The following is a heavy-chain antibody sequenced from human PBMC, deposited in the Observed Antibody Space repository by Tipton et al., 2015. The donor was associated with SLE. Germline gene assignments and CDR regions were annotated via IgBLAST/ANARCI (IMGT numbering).Heavy chain of an antibody. CDR1: GFTFSSYG. Sequence: SLRLSCAASGFTFSSYGMHWVRQAPGKGLEWVAFIRYDGSNKYYADSVKGRFTISRDNSKNTLYLQMNRLRAEDTAVYYCAKDKAYYYYGVDVWGQRTTVTVSS. V-gene: IGHV3-30*02. CDR2: IRYDGSNK. J-gene: IGHJ6*02. CDR3: AKDKAYYYYGVDV.